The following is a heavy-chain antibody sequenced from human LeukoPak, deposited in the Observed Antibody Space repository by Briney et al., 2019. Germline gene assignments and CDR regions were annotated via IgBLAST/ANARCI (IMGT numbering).Heavy chain of an antibody. J-gene: IGHJ5*02. CDR2: MNPNSGNT. D-gene: IGHD1-7*01. CDR1: GYTFTSYD. V-gene: IGHV1-8*01. Sequence: ASVKVSCKASGYTFTSYDINWVRQATGQGLEWMGWMNPNSGNTGYAQKFQGRVTMTRNTSISTAYMELSSLRSEDTAVYYCARNHGYNWNLKFDPWGQGTLVTVSS. CDR3: ARNHGYNWNLKFDP.